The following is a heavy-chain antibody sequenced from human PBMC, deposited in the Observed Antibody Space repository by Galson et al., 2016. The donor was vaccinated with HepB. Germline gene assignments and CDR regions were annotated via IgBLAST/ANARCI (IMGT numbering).Heavy chain of an antibody. CDR2: ISYDGSNK. Sequence: SLRLSCAASGFTFSTSAMHWVRQAPGKGLEWVALISYDGSNKYYADPVKGRFTISRDNSKNTLYLQMNSLRAEDTAVYYCAREDSSGYYYFDYWGQGTLVTVSS. V-gene: IGHV3-30*04. D-gene: IGHD3-22*01. CDR3: AREDSSGYYYFDY. CDR1: GFTFSTSA. J-gene: IGHJ4*02.